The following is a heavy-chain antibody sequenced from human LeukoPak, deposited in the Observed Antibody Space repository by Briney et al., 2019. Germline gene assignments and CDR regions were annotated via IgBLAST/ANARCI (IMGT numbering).Heavy chain of an antibody. D-gene: IGHD6-13*01. J-gene: IGHJ4*02. CDR1: GFTFSGYA. Sequence: GGSLRLSCAASGFTFSGYAMLWVRQAPGKGLEWVSGVGGSDGSTFYADSVKGRFTISRDNSKNTLYLQMNSLRVEDTAVYYCAKVGGGRIAAAGSHYWGQGTLVTVSS. CDR2: VGGSDGST. CDR3: AKVGGGRIAAAGSHY. V-gene: IGHV3-23*01.